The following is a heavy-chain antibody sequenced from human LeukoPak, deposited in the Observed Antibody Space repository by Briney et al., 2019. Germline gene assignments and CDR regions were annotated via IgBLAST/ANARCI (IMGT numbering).Heavy chain of an antibody. J-gene: IGHJ4*02. Sequence: ASVKVSCKASGYIFTDYYMHWVRQAPGQELGWMGRINPNSGGTNYAQKFQGRVTMTRDTSISTAYTELSSLRSEDTAVYYCAVCSGSYYYFDYWGQGTLVTVSS. V-gene: IGHV1/OR15-1*01. CDR2: INPNSGGT. D-gene: IGHD3-10*02. CDR3: AVCSGSYYYFDY. CDR1: GYIFTDYY.